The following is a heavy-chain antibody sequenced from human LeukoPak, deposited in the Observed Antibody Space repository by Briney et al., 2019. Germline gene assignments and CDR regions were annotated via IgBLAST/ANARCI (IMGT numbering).Heavy chain of an antibody. V-gene: IGHV1-18*01. CDR1: GYTFTSYG. Sequence: GASVKVSCKASGYTFTSYGISWVRQAPGQGLEWMGWISAYNGNTNYAQKLQGRVTMTTDTSTSTAYMELGSLRSDDTAVYYCARDQYYYDSSGYYDYWGQGTLVTVSS. J-gene: IGHJ4*02. CDR3: ARDQYYYDSSGYYDY. CDR2: ISAYNGNT. D-gene: IGHD3-22*01.